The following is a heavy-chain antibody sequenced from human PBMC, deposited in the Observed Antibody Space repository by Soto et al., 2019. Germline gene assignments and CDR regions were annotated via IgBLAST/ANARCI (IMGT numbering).Heavy chain of an antibody. CDR1: GGSISSGGSS. Sequence: QLQLQESGSGLVKPSQTLSLTCAVSGGSISSGGSSWSWIRQPPGTGLEWIGYIYHSGSTYYNPSLQSRVTVSVDRSKNQFPLKLSFVTAADTAVYYCARAGGLGAVAVDYWGQGTLVTVSS. CDR2: IYHSGST. J-gene: IGHJ4*02. CDR3: ARAGGLGAVAVDY. V-gene: IGHV4-30-2*01. D-gene: IGHD6-19*01.